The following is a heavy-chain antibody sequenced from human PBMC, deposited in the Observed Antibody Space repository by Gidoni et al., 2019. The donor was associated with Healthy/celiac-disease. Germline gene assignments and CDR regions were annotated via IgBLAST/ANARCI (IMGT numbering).Heavy chain of an antibody. Sequence: QVQLQQWGAGLLKPSETLSLTCAVYGGSFSGYYWSWIRQPPGKGLEWIGEINHSGSTNYNPSLKSRVTISVDTSKNQFSLKLSSVTAADTAVYYCARGAITYYYDSSGYRTWGQGTLVTVSS. D-gene: IGHD3-22*01. V-gene: IGHV4-34*01. CDR2: INHSGST. J-gene: IGHJ4*02. CDR3: ARGAITYYYDSSGYRT. CDR1: GGSFSGYY.